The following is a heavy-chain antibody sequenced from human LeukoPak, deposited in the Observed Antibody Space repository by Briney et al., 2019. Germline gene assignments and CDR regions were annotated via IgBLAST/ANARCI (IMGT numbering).Heavy chain of an antibody. CDR2: ISAYNGNT. Sequence: ASVKVSCKASGYTFTGYGISWVRQAPGQGLEWMGWISAYNGNTNYEQKLQGRVTMTTDTSTSTAYMELRSLRSDDTAVYYCARLGYCSGGSCAYYYYGMDVWGQGTTVTVSS. D-gene: IGHD2-15*01. CDR3: ARLGYCSGGSCAYYYYGMDV. J-gene: IGHJ6*02. CDR1: GYTFTGYG. V-gene: IGHV1-18*01.